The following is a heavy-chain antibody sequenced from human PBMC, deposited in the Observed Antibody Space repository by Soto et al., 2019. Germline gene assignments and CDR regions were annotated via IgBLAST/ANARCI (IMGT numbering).Heavy chain of an antibody. CDR1: GYTFTNYG. J-gene: IGHJ4*02. CDR2: ISAYNGNT. Sequence: ASVKVSCKASGYTFTNYGISWVRQAPGQGLEWMGWISAYNGNTNYAQSLQGRVTLTTDTSTHRAYMELRSLRSDDTAVYYCARGTVDPNGSSDFWGQGTLVTSPQ. D-gene: IGHD3-10*01. CDR3: ARGTVDPNGSSDF. V-gene: IGHV1-18*01.